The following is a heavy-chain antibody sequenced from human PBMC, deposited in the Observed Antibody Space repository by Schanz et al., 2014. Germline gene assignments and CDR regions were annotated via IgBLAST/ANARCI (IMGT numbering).Heavy chain of an antibody. CDR1: GFSFSSYA. Sequence: EVQLLESGGGLVEPGGSLRLSCAASGFSFSSYAMGWVRQARGKGLEWVSALSEGGGGTHYADSVRGRFTISSDSSKNTLYLQMGSLRAYDTAVYYFAKAADWPVARFDPWGQGTLVTVSS. CDR3: AKAADWPVARFDP. CDR2: LSEGGGGT. J-gene: IGHJ5*02. D-gene: IGHD3-9*01. V-gene: IGHV3-23*01.